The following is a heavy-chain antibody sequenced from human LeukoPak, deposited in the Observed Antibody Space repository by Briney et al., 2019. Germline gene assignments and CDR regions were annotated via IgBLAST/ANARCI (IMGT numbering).Heavy chain of an antibody. CDR1: GYSFTSYW. CDR3: ARLGGYDSSGYNYYYYYMDV. J-gene: IGHJ6*03. D-gene: IGHD3-22*01. V-gene: IGHV5-51*01. CDR2: IYPGDSDT. Sequence: PGESLKISCKGSGYSFTSYWIGWVRQMPGKGLEWMGIIYPGDSDTRYSPSFQGQVTISADKSISTAYLQWSSLKASDTAMYYCARLGGYDSSGYNYYYYYMDVWGKGTTVTVSS.